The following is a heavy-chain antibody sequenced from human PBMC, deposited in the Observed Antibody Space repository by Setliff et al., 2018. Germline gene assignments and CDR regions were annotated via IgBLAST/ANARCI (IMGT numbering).Heavy chain of an antibody. Sequence: GGSLRLSCAASGFTVSSNYMSWVRQAPGKGLEWVSVIYSGGSTYYADSVKGRFTISRANSKNTLYLQMNSLRAEDTAVYYCARVYAYSYGFDSWGQGTQVTVSS. CDR3: ARVYAYSYGFDS. CDR2: IYSGGST. V-gene: IGHV3-66*01. CDR1: GFTVSSNY. D-gene: IGHD5-18*01. J-gene: IGHJ4*02.